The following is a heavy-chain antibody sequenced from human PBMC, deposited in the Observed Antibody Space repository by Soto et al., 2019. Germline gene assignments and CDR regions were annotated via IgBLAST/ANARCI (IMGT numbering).Heavy chain of an antibody. CDR3: ARLYSGYDYYYYGMDV. J-gene: IGHJ6*02. Sequence: GESLKISCKGSGYSFTSYWISWVRQMPGKGLEWMGRIDPSDSYTNYSPSFQGHVTISADKSISTAYLQWSSLKASDTAMYYCARLYSGYDYYYYGMDVWGQGTTVTVSS. D-gene: IGHD5-12*01. CDR1: GYSFTSYW. CDR2: IDPSDSYT. V-gene: IGHV5-10-1*01.